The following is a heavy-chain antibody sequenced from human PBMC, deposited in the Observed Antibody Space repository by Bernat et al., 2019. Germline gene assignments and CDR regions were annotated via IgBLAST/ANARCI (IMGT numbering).Heavy chain of an antibody. V-gene: IGHV3-74*01. D-gene: IGHD1-26*01. J-gene: IGHJ5*02. CDR3: AREVGAIFPVQNWFDP. CDR2: INSDGSST. CDR1: GFTFSSYW. Sequence: EVQLVESGGGLVQPGGSLRLSCAASGFTFSSYWMHWVRQAPGKGLVWVSRINSDGSSTSYADSVKGRFTISRDNAKNTLYLQMNSLRAEDTAVYYCAREVGAIFPVQNWFDPWGQGTLVTVSS.